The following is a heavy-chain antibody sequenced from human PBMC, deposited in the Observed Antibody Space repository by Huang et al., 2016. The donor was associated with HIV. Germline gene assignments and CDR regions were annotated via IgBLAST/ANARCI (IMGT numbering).Heavy chain of an antibody. CDR1: GVSVTRSPWY. CDR3: ARDIAIFGEPLDS. D-gene: IGHD3-3*01. Sequence: QESGPGLVKPSETLSLTCTVSGVSVTRSPWYWVWVSQSPGKGLEWIASINYDGSTYYKSSLKSRLNTSLDASKNQFSLKLTSVTAADTAVYFCARDIAIFGEPLDSWGQGTAVTVSS. CDR2: INYDGST. V-gene: IGHV4-39*01. J-gene: IGHJ4*02.